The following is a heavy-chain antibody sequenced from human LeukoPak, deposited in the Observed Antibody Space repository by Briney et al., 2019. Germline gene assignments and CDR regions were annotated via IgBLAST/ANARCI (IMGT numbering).Heavy chain of an antibody. J-gene: IGHJ4*02. Sequence: ASVKVSCKASGYAFTDYYMQWVRQAPGQGLEWMGRINPNSGGTNYAQKFQGRVTMTRDTSINTAYMVLTSLRSDDTAVYYCARDFDFWSGSLVYWGQGTLVTVSS. V-gene: IGHV1-2*06. CDR2: INPNSGGT. CDR1: GYAFTDYY. D-gene: IGHD3-3*01. CDR3: ARDFDFWSGSLVY.